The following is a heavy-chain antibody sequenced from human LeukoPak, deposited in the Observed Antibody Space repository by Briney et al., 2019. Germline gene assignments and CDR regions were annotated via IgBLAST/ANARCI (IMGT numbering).Heavy chain of an antibody. V-gene: IGHV6-1*01. Sequence: SQTLSLTCAISGDSVSSNSAAWNWIRQSPSRGLEWLGRTYYRSKWYNDYAVSVKSRITINPDTSKNQFSLQLNSVTPEDTAVYYCARGTSWQWLRDDAFDICGQGTMVIVSS. CDR2: TYYRSKWYN. CDR3: ARGTSWQWLRDDAFDI. D-gene: IGHD2-2*01. J-gene: IGHJ3*02. CDR1: GDSVSSNSAA.